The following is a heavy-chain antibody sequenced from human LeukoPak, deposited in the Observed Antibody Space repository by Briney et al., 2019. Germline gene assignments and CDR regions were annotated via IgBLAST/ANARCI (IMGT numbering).Heavy chain of an antibody. D-gene: IGHD6-13*01. CDR1: GGSISSSSYY. V-gene: IGHV4-39*01. CDR3: ASLPPIAAANGDYYYYGMDV. CDR2: IYYSGST. J-gene: IGHJ6*02. Sequence: SETLSLTCTVSGGSISSSSYYWGWIRQPPGKGLEWIGSIYYSGSTYYNPSLKSRVTISVDTSKNQFSLKLSSVTAADTAVYYCASLPPIAAANGDYYYYGMDVWGQGTTVTVSS.